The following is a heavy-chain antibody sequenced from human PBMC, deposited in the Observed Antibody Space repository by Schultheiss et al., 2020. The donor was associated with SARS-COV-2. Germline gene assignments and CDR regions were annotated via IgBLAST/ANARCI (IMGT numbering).Heavy chain of an antibody. J-gene: IGHJ3*02. CDR1: GFTFSSYW. CDR2: IWYDGSNK. Sequence: GGSLRLSCAASGFTFSSYWMHWVRQAPGKGLVWVAIIWYDGSNKYYADSVKGRFTISRDNSKNTLYLQMNSLRAEDTAVYYCARSSSGWFGDAFDIWGQGTMVTVSS. D-gene: IGHD6-19*01. CDR3: ARSSSGWFGDAFDI. V-gene: IGHV3-33*08.